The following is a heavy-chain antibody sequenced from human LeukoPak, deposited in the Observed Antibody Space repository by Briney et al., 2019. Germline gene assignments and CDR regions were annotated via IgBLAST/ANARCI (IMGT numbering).Heavy chain of an antibody. Sequence: SETLSLTCTVSGGSISSGDYYWSWIRQPPGKGLEWIGYIYYSGSTYYNPSLKSRVTISVDTSKNQFSLKLSSVTAADTAVYYCARDCTSCSFAEGAESIWFGESPNGRAFDIWGQGTMVTVSS. D-gene: IGHD3-10*01. J-gene: IGHJ3*02. V-gene: IGHV4-30-4*01. CDR1: GGSISSGDYY. CDR3: ARDCTSCSFAEGAESIWFGESPNGRAFDI. CDR2: IYYSGST.